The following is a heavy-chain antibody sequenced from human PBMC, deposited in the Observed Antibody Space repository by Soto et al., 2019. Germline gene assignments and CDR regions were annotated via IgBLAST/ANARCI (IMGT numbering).Heavy chain of an antibody. V-gene: IGHV4-34*01. CDR3: ARAGGYSYGFYYYGMDV. D-gene: IGHD5-18*01. J-gene: IGHJ6*02. Sequence: TLSLTCAVYGGSFSSYYWSWIRQPPGKGLEWIGEINHSGSTNYNPSLKSRVTISVDTSKNQFSLKLSSVTAADTAVYYCARAGGYSYGFYYYGMDVWGQGTTVTVSS. CDR1: GGSFSSYY. CDR2: INHSGST.